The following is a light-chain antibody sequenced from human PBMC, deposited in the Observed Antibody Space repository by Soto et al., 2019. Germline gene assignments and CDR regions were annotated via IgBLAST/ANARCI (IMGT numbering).Light chain of an antibody. CDR1: QSLDSKT. J-gene: IGKJ1*01. CDR2: GAS. CDR3: HHYFNSLWT. V-gene: IGKV3-20*01. Sequence: EIVLTQSPGTLSLSPGERVTLSCRASQSLDSKTLNWYQQNPGPSPRLLIYGASRRATGIPDRFSGSGSGTDFTLTISRLEAEDFAVYFCHHYFNSLWTFGQGTKVEIK.